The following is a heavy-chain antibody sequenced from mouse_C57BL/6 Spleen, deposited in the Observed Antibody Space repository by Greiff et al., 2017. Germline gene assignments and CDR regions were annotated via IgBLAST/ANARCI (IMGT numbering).Heavy chain of an antibody. CDR3: ARSDSSGSWFAY. Sequence: LVESGASVKMSCKASGYTFTDYYMNWVKQSHGKSLEWIGVINPYNGGTSYNQKFKGKATLTVDKSSSTAYMELNSLTSEDSAVYYCARSDSSGSWFAYWGQGTLVTVSA. CDR1: GYTFTDYY. D-gene: IGHD3-2*02. CDR2: INPYNGGT. J-gene: IGHJ3*01. V-gene: IGHV1-19*01.